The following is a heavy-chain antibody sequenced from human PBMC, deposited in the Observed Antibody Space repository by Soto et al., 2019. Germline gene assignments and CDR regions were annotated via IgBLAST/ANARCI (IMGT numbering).Heavy chain of an antibody. J-gene: IGHJ5*02. Sequence: HPGWSLRLSCAASGFTVSSNYMSWVRQGPGKGLEWVSLIYSGGNTYYADSVKGRFTISRDNSKNTLYLQMNSLRAEDTAVYYCARDPVGIEPDPWGQGTLVTVSS. D-gene: IGHD2-21*01. CDR2: IYSGGNT. CDR1: GFTVSSNY. CDR3: ARDPVGIEPDP. V-gene: IGHV3-53*01.